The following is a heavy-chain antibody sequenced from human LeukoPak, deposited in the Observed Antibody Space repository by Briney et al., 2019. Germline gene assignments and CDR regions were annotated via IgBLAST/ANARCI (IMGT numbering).Heavy chain of an antibody. D-gene: IGHD3-16*02. J-gene: IGHJ4*02. CDR3: ARDHVITFGGVIPTFDY. CDR2: ISSSSSYI. CDR1: GFTFSDYY. Sequence: GGSLRLSCAASGFTFSDYYMSWIRQAPGKGLEWVSSISSSSSYIYYADSVKGRFTISRDNAKNSLYLQMNSLRAEDTAVYYCARDHVITFGGVIPTFDYWGQGTLVTVSS. V-gene: IGHV3-11*06.